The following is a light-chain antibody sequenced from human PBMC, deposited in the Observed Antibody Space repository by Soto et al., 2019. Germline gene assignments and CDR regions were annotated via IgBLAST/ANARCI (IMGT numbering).Light chain of an antibody. CDR3: QQSYSLWT. CDR2: AAS. CDR1: QGIAGS. Sequence: DIQLTQSPSFLSASVGDRVTITCRASQGIAGSLAWYQQKPGKAPKLLIYAASSLQSGVPSRFSGSGSGTDFTLTISSLQPEDFATYYCQQSYSLWTFGQGTKVDIK. V-gene: IGKV1-39*01. J-gene: IGKJ1*01.